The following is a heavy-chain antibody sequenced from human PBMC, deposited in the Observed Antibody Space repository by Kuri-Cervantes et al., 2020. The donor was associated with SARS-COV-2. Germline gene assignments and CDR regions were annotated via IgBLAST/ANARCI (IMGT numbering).Heavy chain of an antibody. Sequence: SETLSLTCTVSGGSISDHYWSWIRQSPGKGLEWIGYIYDSGTTNYNPSLKSRVTVSVDKSKNQFALRLSTVTAADTAVYYCARGGTYYYDRSGFDWFDPWGQGTLVTVSS. CDR3: ARGGTYYYDRSGFDWFDP. CDR1: GGSISDHY. J-gene: IGHJ5*02. D-gene: IGHD3-22*01. CDR2: IYDSGTT. V-gene: IGHV4-59*11.